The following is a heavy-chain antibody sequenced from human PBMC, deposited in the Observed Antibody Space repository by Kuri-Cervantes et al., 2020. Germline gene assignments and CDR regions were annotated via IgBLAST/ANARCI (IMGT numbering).Heavy chain of an antibody. CDR2: INPSGGST. V-gene: IGHV1-46*01. CDR1: GYTFTKYY. J-gene: IGHJ6*02. CDR3: ARGTPAGYSSGWYGPYYYGMDV. D-gene: IGHD6-19*01. Sequence: ASVKVSCKASGYTFTKYYIHWVRQAPGQGLEWMGMINPSGGSTTFARKFQGRVTMTSFTSTSTLYVQLSSLRPEDTAVYYCARGTPAGYSSGWYGPYYYGMDVWGQGTTVTVSS.